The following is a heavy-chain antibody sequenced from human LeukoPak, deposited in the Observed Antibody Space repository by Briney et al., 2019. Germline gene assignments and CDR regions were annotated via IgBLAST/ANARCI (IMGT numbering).Heavy chain of an antibody. V-gene: IGHV5-51*01. D-gene: IGHD2-2*01. J-gene: IGHJ6*02. CDR3: ARGSTSSPEPYYYYGMDV. CDR1: GYSFTSYW. Sequence: GESLKISCKGSGYSFTSYWIGWVRQMPGKGLEWMGIIYPGDSDTRYSPSFQGQVTISADKSISTAYLQWSSLKASDTAMYYCARGSTSSPEPYYYYGMDVWGQGTTVTVSS. CDR2: IYPGDSDT.